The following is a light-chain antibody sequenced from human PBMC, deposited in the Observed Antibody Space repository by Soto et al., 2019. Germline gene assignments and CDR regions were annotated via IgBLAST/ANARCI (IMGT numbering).Light chain of an antibody. CDR1: SSNIGAGYD. Sequence: QSVLTQPPSVSGAPGQRVTISCTGSSSNIGAGYDVHWYQQVPGTAPKLLIFGNDNRPSGVPDRFSGSKSGSSASLAITGLQADDKADYYCQAFDNSLSAWVFGGGTKLTVL. V-gene: IGLV1-40*01. J-gene: IGLJ3*02. CDR3: QAFDNSLSAWV. CDR2: GND.